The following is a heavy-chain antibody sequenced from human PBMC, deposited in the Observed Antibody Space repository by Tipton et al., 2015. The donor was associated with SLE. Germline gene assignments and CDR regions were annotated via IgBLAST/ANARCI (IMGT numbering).Heavy chain of an antibody. CDR1: GYTFPNYW. CDR2: VYPGDAES. CDR3: ARRADRHHGLDV. Sequence: VQLVQSGAEVRKPGESLKISCKASGYTFPNYWITWVRQMPGKGLEWMGIVYPGDAESRYSPSSQGQVTISVDKSINTAYLQWHSLKAADIATYYCARRADRHHGLDVWGQGTTVTVSS. J-gene: IGHJ6*02. V-gene: IGHV5-51*03.